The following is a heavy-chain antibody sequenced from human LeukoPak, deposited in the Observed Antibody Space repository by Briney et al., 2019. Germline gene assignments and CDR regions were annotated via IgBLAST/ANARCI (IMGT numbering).Heavy chain of an antibody. CDR2: ISYDGSNK. CDR1: GFTISSYA. D-gene: IGHD3-22*01. CDR3: ARDRSSGDAFDI. J-gene: IGHJ3*02. Sequence: GGSLRLSCAASGFTISSYAMHWVRQAPGKGLEWVAVISYDGSNKYYADSVKGRFTISRDNSKNTLYLQMNSLRAEDTAVYYCARDRSSGDAFDIWGQGIMVTVSS. V-gene: IGHV3-30*04.